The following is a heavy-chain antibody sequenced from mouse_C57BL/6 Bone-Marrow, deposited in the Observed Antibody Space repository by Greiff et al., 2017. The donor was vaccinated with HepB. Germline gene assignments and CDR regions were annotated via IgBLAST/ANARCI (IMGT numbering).Heavy chain of an antibody. Sequence: VQLQQSGTVLARPGASVKMSCKTSGYTFTSYWMHWVKQRPGQGLEWIGAIYPGNSDTSYNQKFKGKAKLTADKSASTAYMELSSLTYEDSAVYYCTIYYDGYWEDYWGQGTTLTVSS. D-gene: IGHD2-3*01. CDR3: TIYYDGYWEDY. CDR1: GYTFTSYW. J-gene: IGHJ2*01. CDR2: IYPGNSDT. V-gene: IGHV1-5*01.